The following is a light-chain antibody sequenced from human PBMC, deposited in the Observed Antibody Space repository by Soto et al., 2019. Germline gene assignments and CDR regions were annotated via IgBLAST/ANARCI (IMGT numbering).Light chain of an antibody. V-gene: IGKV1-39*01. CDR3: QQTYSTPIS. J-gene: IGKJ5*01. Sequence: QVDRSAASLYSKIGKRVSSTCRASQSISSYLNWYQQKPGKAPKLLIYAASSLQSGVPARFSGSGCGTDFTLTISSFQAEDFATYYCQQTYSTPISFGEGTRLEIK. CDR1: QSISSY. CDR2: AAS.